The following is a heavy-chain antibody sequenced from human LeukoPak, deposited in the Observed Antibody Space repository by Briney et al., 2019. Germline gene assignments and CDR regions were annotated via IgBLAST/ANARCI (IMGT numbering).Heavy chain of an antibody. CDR2: ISGSGGST. CDR3: ARAEVAGTNY. J-gene: IGHJ4*02. V-gene: IGHV3-23*01. Sequence: GGSLRLSCAASGFTFSSYAMSWVRQAPGKGLEWVSAISGSGGSTYYADSVKGRFTISRDNAKNSLYLQMNSLRAEDTAVYYCARAEVAGTNYWGQGTLVTVSS. D-gene: IGHD6-19*01. CDR1: GFTFSSYA.